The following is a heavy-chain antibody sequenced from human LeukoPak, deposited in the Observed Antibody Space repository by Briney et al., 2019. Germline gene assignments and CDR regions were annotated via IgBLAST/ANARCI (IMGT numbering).Heavy chain of an antibody. J-gene: IGHJ4*02. V-gene: IGHV3-30*01. CDR2: MSYDGSNK. CDR1: GFTFSSYA. CDR3: ARAIAVAGTIDY. Sequence: GRSLRLSCAASGFTFSSYAMHWVRQAPGKGLEWVAVMSYDGSNKYYADSVKGRFTISRDNSKNTLYLQMNSLRAEDTAVYYCARAIAVAGTIDYWDQGTLVTVSS. D-gene: IGHD6-19*01.